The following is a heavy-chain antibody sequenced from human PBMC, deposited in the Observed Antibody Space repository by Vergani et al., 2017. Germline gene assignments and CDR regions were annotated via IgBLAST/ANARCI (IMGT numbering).Heavy chain of an antibody. V-gene: IGHV3-15*01. CDR3: YTDYHDY. CDR2: IRSKNDGGTA. CDR1: GFTFSSDA. J-gene: IGHJ4*02. Sequence: EVQLLESGGGLVQPGGSLRVSCAASGFTFSSDAMSWVRQAPGKGLEWIGRIRSKNDGGTADYAAPLKGRFTISRDDSKDSAFLLVNNLKTEDTAVYFCYTDYHDYWGQGTLVTVSS. D-gene: IGHD2-2*02.